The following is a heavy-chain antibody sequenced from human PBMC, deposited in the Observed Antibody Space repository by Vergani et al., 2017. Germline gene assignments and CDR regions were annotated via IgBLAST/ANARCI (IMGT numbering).Heavy chain of an antibody. D-gene: IGHD3-10*01. Sequence: EMQLVESGGGVVRLGGPLRLPCAASGSTFDDYGMSWFRQAPGKGMEWVGFIRSKAYGGTTDYAASVKGRFTISRDDSKSIAYLQMNSLKTEDTDVYYCRGGGELDYWGQGTLVTVSS. V-gene: IGHV3-49*03. CDR3: RGGGELDY. CDR1: GSTFDDYG. J-gene: IGHJ4*02. CDR2: IRSKAYGGTT.